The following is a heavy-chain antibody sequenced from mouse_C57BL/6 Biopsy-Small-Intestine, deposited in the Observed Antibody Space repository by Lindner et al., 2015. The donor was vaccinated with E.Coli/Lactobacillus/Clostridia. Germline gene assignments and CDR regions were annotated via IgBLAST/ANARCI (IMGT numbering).Heavy chain of an antibody. CDR1: GYTFTDYN. CDR3: AKAQTTWNYSMDY. J-gene: IGHJ4*01. V-gene: IGHV1-22*01. D-gene: IGHD3-2*02. CDR2: IHPNNGGT. Sequence: VQLQESGPELVKPGASVKMSCKASGYTFTDYNMHWVKHSHGKSLEWIGYIHPNNGGTSYNQKFTGKATFTIDKSSSTAYMELRSLTSEDSAVYYCAKAQTTWNYSMDYWGQGTSVTVSS.